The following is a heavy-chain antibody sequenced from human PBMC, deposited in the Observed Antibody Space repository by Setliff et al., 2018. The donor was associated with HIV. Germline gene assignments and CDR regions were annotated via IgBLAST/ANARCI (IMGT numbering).Heavy chain of an antibody. V-gene: IGHV1-2*06. Sequence: ASVKVSCKASGYTFTAYYMHWVRQAPGQGLEWMGRIIPNSGGTNYAQKFQGRVTMTRDTSISTAYMELRSLRSEDTAVYYCASGYARGSMTHWGQGTLVTVSS. CDR3: ASGYARGSMTH. J-gene: IGHJ4*02. D-gene: IGHD6-13*01. CDR2: IIPNSGGT. CDR1: GYTFTAYY.